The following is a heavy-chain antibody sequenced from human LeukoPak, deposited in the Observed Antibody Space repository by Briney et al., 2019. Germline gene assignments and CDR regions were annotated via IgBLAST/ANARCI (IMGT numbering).Heavy chain of an antibody. Sequence: PGGSLRLSCAASGFTFSSYAMHWVRQAPGKGLEYVSAISSNWSSTYYANSVKGRFTISRDNSKNTLYLQMSSLTAEDMAVYYCARGPLDSSGYGYYMDVWGKGTTVTVSS. J-gene: IGHJ6*03. CDR1: GFTFSSYA. V-gene: IGHV3-64*01. CDR3: ARGPLDSSGYGYYMDV. CDR2: ISSNWSST. D-gene: IGHD3-22*01.